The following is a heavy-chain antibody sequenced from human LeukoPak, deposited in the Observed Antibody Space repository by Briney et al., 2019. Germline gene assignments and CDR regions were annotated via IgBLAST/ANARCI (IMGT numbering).Heavy chain of an antibody. CDR2: INHSGST. V-gene: IGHV4-34*01. CDR1: GGSFSNYY. CDR3: ARRVQMSSTSLDY. Sequence: SETLSLTCAVYGGSFSNYYWNWIRQPPGKGLEWIGEINHSGSTNYNPSLKSRVTISADTSKNQFSQKLSSVTAADTAIYYCARRVQMSSTSLDYWGQGTLVTVSS. D-gene: IGHD2-2*01. J-gene: IGHJ4*02.